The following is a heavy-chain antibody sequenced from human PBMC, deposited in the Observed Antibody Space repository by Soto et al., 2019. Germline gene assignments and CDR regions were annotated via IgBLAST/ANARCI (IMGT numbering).Heavy chain of an antibody. CDR3: ARTPLGYCSGGSCLPYYYYYGMDV. J-gene: IGHJ6*02. CDR2: IDWDDDK. CDR1: GFSLSTSGMC. Sequence: SGPTLMNPTQTLTLTCTFSGFSLSTSGMCVSWIRQPPGKALEWLALIDWDDDKYYSTSLKTRLTISKDTSKNQVVLTMTNMDPVDTATYYCARTPLGYCSGGSCLPYYYYYGMDVWGQGTTVTVSS. D-gene: IGHD2-15*01. V-gene: IGHV2-70*01.